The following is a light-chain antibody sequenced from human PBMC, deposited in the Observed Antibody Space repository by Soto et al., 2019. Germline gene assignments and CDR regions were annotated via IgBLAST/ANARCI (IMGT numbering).Light chain of an antibody. CDR3: RPYYRHPRT. CDR2: AAS. Sequence: EIQMTQYPSSLSASVRDRFTITCMASQSMSSYLNWYQQKPGQAPKLLIYAASSLQSWVTSRFSGSGSGTALTITISCLQSEDFATYYCRPYYRHPRTVGQGTKVEIK. CDR1: QSMSSY. J-gene: IGKJ1*01. V-gene: IGKV1-39*01.